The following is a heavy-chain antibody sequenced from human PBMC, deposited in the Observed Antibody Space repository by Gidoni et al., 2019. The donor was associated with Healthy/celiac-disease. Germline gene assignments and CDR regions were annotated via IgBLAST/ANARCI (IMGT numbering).Heavy chain of an antibody. D-gene: IGHD3-9*01. CDR3: AKGQLVRYFDWLLSHPDY. Sequence: EVPLVESGGGLVQPGRSLRLSCAASGFTFDDYAMHWVRQAPGKGLEWVSGISWNSGSIGDADSVKGRFTISRDNAKNSLYLQMNSLRAEDTALYYCAKGQLVRYFDWLLSHPDYWGQGTLVTVSS. J-gene: IGHJ4*02. CDR2: ISWNSGSI. CDR1: GFTFDDYA. V-gene: IGHV3-9*01.